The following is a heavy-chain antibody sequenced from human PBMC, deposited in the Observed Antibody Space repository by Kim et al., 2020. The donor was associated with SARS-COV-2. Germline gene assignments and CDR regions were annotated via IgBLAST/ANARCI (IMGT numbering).Heavy chain of an antibody. Sequence: LKSRVTISVDTSKNQFSLKLSSVTAADTAVYYCATASRNYYDSSGYYCDYWGQGTLVTVSS. D-gene: IGHD3-22*01. J-gene: IGHJ4*02. V-gene: IGHV4-34*01. CDR3: ATASRNYYDSSGYYCDY.